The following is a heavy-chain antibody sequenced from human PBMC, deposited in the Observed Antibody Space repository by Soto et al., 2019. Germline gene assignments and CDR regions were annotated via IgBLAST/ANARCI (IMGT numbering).Heavy chain of an antibody. J-gene: IGHJ4*02. V-gene: IGHV4-4*02. D-gene: IGHD5-18*01. Sequence: PSETLSLTCAVSGGSISSSNWWSWVRQPPGKGLEWIGYIYYSGSFNYNPSLKSRVTISVDTSKKYFSLRLKSMTAADTAVYYCARGGGVTATFDYWGRGTLVTVSS. CDR3: ARGGGVTATFDY. CDR2: IYYSGSF. CDR1: GGSISSSNW.